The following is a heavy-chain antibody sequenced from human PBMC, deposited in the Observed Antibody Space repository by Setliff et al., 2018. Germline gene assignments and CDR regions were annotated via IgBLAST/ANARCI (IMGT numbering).Heavy chain of an antibody. CDR3: ARERYFDWFFED. V-gene: IGHV4-61*02. CDR1: GGSITSGSFY. Sequence: SETLSLTCTVSGGSITSGSFYWSWIRQPAGKKLEWIGRIHASGSPDYNPSFKSRVTISRDTSTNQFSLKLGSVTAADTAVYYCARERYFDWFFEDWGHGTQVTVS. J-gene: IGHJ4*01. CDR2: IHASGSP. D-gene: IGHD3-9*01.